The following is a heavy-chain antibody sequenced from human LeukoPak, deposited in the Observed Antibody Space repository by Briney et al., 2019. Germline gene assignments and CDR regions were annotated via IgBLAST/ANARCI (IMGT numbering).Heavy chain of an antibody. CDR3: AKDSGSVRYYFDY. CDR1: GFTFSSYA. CDR2: ISSSGGST. J-gene: IGHJ4*02. D-gene: IGHD6-19*01. V-gene: IGHV3-23*01. Sequence: GGSLRLSCAASGFTFSSYAMSWVRQAPGKGLEWVSAISSSGGSTYYADSVKGRFTISRDNSKNTLYPQMNSLRAEDTAIYYCAKDSGSVRYYFDYWGQGTLVTVSS.